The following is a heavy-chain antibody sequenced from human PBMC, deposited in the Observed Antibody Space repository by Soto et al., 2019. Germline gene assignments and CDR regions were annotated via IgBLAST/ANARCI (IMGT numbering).Heavy chain of an antibody. CDR3: ARRGGPDIVATHGHYYYYGMDV. Sequence: ASVKVSCKASGYTFTSYGISWVRQAPGQGLEWMGWISAYNGNTNYAQKLQGRVTMTTDTSTSTAYMELRSLRSDDTAVYYCARRGGPDIVATHGHYYYYGMDVWGQGTTVTVSS. CDR2: ISAYNGNT. D-gene: IGHD5-12*01. V-gene: IGHV1-18*04. J-gene: IGHJ6*02. CDR1: GYTFTSYG.